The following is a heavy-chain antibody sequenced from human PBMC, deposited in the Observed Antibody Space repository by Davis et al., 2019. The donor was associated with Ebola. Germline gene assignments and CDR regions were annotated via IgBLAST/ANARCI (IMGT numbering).Heavy chain of an antibody. CDR3: ARRSSYYNHYGMDV. Sequence: ETLSLTCTVSGGSINNYFWSWIRQPPGKGLEWIGNIHYLGNTNYNPSLKSRVTMSVDTSKNQFSLKLTSVTAADTAVYYCARRSSYYNHYGMDVWGKGTTVTVSS. CDR2: IHYLGNT. D-gene: IGHD1-26*01. V-gene: IGHV4-59*08. CDR1: GGSINNYF. J-gene: IGHJ6*04.